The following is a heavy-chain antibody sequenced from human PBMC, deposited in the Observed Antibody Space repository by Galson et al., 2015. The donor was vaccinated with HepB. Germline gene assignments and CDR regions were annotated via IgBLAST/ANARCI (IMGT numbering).Heavy chain of an antibody. CDR2: ISKDEAEK. Sequence: SLRLSCAASGFTFSSFAMHWVRQAPGEGLEWVAVISKDEAEKYSVDSVKGRFTISRDNSKNSLYLQMNSLRAEDTAIYYCARLDWSTIYAFDFWGQGTMVTVSS. CDR1: GFTFSSFA. V-gene: IGHV3-30*04. D-gene: IGHD3-9*01. J-gene: IGHJ3*01. CDR3: ARLDWSTIYAFDF.